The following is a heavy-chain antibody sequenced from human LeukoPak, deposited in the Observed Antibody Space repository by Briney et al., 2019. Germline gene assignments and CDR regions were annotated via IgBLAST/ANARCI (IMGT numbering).Heavy chain of an antibody. J-gene: IGHJ3*02. CDR2: TYFRSRWYY. V-gene: IGHV6-1*01. CDR3: DSGYGLDALDI. D-gene: IGHD5-12*01. Sequence: SQTLSLTCVISGDSVSSNSAAWNWIRQSPSRGLEWLGRTYFRSRWYYDYAVSLKGRITINPDTSKNQFSLQLRSVIPEDTSLYARDSGYGLDALDIRGQGTMVTVSS. CDR1: GDSVSSNSAA.